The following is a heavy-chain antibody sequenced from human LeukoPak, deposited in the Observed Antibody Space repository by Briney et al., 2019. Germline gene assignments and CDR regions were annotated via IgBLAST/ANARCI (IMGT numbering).Heavy chain of an antibody. CDR3: ARHPYYDSSGYYRNGGFDY. V-gene: IGHV5-51*01. Sequence: GESLKISCKGSGYSFTSYWIGWVRPMPGKGLEWMGIIYPGDSDTRYSPSFQGQVTISADKSISTAYLQWSSLKASDTAMYYCARHPYYDSSGYYRNGGFDYWGQGTLVTVSS. J-gene: IGHJ4*02. CDR2: IYPGDSDT. CDR1: GYSFTSYW. D-gene: IGHD3-22*01.